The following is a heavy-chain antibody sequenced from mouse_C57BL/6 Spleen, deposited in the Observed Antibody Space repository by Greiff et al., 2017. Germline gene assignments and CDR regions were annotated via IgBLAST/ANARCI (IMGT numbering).Heavy chain of an antibody. J-gene: IGHJ4*01. CDR1: GYTFTSYT. D-gene: IGHD2-4*01. V-gene: IGHV1-4*01. Sequence: QVQLQQSGAELARPGASVKMSCKASGYTFTSYTMHWVKQRPGQGLEWIGYINPSSGYTKYNPKFQDKATLTADKSSSTAYMQLSSLTSEDSAVYYCAPLYDYDYAMDYWGQGSAVTVA. CDR2: INPSSGYT. CDR3: APLYDYDYAMDY.